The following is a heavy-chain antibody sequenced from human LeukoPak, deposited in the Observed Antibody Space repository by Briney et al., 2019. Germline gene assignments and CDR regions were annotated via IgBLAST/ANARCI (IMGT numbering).Heavy chain of an antibody. CDR3: ARENRGGTSISSHIYYFDY. CDR1: GYTFTGYY. Sequence: ASVKVSCKASGYTFTGYYMHWVRQAPGQGLEWMGWINPNSGGTNFAQKLQGRVTMTRDTSISTAYMELSRLRSDDTAVYYCARENRGGTSISSHIYYFDYWGQGTLVTVSS. CDR2: INPNSGGT. D-gene: IGHD1-14*01. J-gene: IGHJ4*02. V-gene: IGHV1-2*02.